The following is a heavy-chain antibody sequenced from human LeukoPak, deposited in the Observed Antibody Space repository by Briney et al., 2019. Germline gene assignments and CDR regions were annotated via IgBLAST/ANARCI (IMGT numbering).Heavy chain of an antibody. CDR2: ISGSGGST. J-gene: IGHJ6*02. V-gene: IGHV3-23*01. Sequence: GGSLRLSCAASGFTFSSYGMHWVRQAPGKGLEWVSAISGSGGSTYYADSVKGRFTISRDNSKNTLYLQMNSLRAEDTAVYYCARPAKRGGSYASHYYGMDVWGQGTTVTVSS. CDR1: GFTFSSYG. D-gene: IGHD1-26*01. CDR3: ARPAKRGGSYASHYYGMDV.